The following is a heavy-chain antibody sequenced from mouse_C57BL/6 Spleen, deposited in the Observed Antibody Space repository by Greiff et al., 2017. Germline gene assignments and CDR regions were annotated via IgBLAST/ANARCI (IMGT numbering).Heavy chain of an antibody. CDR2: IFPGSGST. Sequence: QVQLQQSGPELVKPGASVKISCKASGYTFTDYYINWVKQRPGQGLEWIGWIFPGSGSTYYNEKFKGKATLTEDKSSSTAYMLLSSLTSEDSAVYFCARWDTTVVEDYAMDYWGQGTSVTVSS. J-gene: IGHJ4*01. CDR1: GYTFTDYY. V-gene: IGHV1-75*01. CDR3: ARWDTTVVEDYAMDY. D-gene: IGHD1-1*01.